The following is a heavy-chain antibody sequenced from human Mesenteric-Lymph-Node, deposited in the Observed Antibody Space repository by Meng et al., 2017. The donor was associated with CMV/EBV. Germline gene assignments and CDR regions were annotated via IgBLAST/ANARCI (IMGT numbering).Heavy chain of an antibody. Sequence: GGSLRLSCAASGFTFSSYGMHWVRQAPGKGLEWVAVIWYDGSNKYYADSVKGRFTISRDNSKNTLYLQMNSLRAEDTAVYYCAKELRADVYYFASWGQGTRVTVSS. D-gene: IGHD3-3*01. J-gene: IGHJ4*02. V-gene: IGHV3-33*06. CDR2: IWYDGSNK. CDR1: GFTFSSYG. CDR3: AKELRADVYYFAS.